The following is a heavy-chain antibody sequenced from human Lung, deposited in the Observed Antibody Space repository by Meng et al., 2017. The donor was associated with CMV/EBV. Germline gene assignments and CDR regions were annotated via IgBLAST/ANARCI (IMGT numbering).Heavy chain of an antibody. D-gene: IGHD6-19*01. Sequence: QVQLVQSGSEFKKPGDSVKFSCQAAGYTFTSSSMNWVRHAPGQGLEWMGWININTGNPTYAQGFTGRFVFSLDTSVSTAYLQIDSLKADDTAVYYCARGNGWRFDYWGQGTLVTVSS. CDR1: GYTFTSSS. V-gene: IGHV7-4-1*01. CDR3: ARGNGWRFDY. J-gene: IGHJ4*02. CDR2: ININTGNP.